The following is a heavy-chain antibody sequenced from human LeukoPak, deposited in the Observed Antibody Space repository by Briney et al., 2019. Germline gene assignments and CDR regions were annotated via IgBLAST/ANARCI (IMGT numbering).Heavy chain of an antibody. D-gene: IGHD1-26*01. CDR2: IYTSGST. CDR3: ARDEGLRWELNAFDI. Sequence: SETLSLTCTVSGGSISSYYWSWIRQPAGKGLEWIGRIYTSGSTNYNPSLKSRVTMSVDTSKNQFTLKLSSVTAADTAVYYCARDEGLRWELNAFDIWGQGTMVTVSS. J-gene: IGHJ3*02. V-gene: IGHV4-4*07. CDR1: GGSISSYY.